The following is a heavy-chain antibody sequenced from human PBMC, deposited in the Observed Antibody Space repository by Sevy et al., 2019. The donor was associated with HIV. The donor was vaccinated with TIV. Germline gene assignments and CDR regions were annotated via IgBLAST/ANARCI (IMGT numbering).Heavy chain of an antibody. J-gene: IGHJ6*02. CDR1: GFTVSSNY. CDR3: ARDREVTIFGVIIEYGMDV. V-gene: IGHV3-53*01. CDR2: IYSAGTT. D-gene: IGHD3-3*01. Sequence: GGSLRLSCAASGFTVSSNYMSWVRQAPGKGLEWVSVIYSAGTTHYGDSVKGRFIISRDKSTNTLYLQMNNLRAEDTAVYYCARDREVTIFGVIIEYGMDVWGQGTTVTVSS.